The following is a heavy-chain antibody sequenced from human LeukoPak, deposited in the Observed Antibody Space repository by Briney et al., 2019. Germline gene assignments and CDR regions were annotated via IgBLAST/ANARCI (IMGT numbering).Heavy chain of an antibody. D-gene: IGHD3-3*01. Sequence: GSSVKVSCKASGGTFSSYAISWVRQAPGQGLEWMGGIIPIFGTANYAQKFQGRVTITADESTSTAYMELSSLRSEDTAVYYCARDNRGITIFGGWGQGTLVTVSS. CDR1: GGTFSSYA. J-gene: IGHJ4*02. CDR2: IIPIFGTA. CDR3: ARDNRGITIFGG. V-gene: IGHV1-69*01.